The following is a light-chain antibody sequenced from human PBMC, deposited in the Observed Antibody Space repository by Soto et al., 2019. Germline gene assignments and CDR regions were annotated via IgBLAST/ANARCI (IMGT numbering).Light chain of an antibody. CDR2: LNSDGSH. Sequence: QSVLTQPPSASASLGASVKLTCTLSSGHNSYAIAWHQQQPEKGPRYLMKLNSDGSHSKGDAIPDLFSGSSSGAERYLTISSLQSEDEADYYCQTWSTDIRVFGGGTKLTVL. J-gene: IGLJ3*02. CDR3: QTWSTDIRV. V-gene: IGLV4-69*01. CDR1: SGHNSYA.